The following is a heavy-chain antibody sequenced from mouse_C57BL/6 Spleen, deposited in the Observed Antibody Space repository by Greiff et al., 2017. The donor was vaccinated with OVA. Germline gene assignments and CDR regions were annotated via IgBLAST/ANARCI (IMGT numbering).Heavy chain of an antibody. CDR1: GYAFTNYL. CDR3: ARSITTVVAPYYAMDY. J-gene: IGHJ4*01. Sequence: QVQLQQSGAELVRPGTSVKVSCKASGYAFTNYLIEWVKQRPGQGLEWIGVINPGSGGTNYNEKFQGKATLTADQSSSTAYMQLSSLTSEDSAVYFCARSITTVVAPYYAMDYWGQGTSVTVSS. V-gene: IGHV1-54*01. CDR2: INPGSGGT. D-gene: IGHD1-1*01.